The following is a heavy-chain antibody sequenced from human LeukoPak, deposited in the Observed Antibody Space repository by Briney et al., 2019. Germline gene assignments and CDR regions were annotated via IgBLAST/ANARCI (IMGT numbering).Heavy chain of an antibody. D-gene: IGHD3-22*01. CDR2: INPNSSGT. CDR3: ARGLVSSGYYYF. Sequence: ASVKVSCKASGYTFTGYYMHWVRQAPGQGLEWMGRINPNSSGTNYAQKFQGRVTMTRDTSISTAYMELSRLRSDDTAVYYCARGLVSSGYYYFGGQGTLVTVSS. V-gene: IGHV1-2*06. CDR1: GYTFTGYY. J-gene: IGHJ4*02.